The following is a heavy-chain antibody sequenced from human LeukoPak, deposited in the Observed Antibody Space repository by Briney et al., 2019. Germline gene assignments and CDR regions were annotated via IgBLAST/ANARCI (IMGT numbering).Heavy chain of an antibody. CDR2: INWNGGST. V-gene: IGHV3-20*04. D-gene: IGHD3-16*01. CDR3: ARDSEGDYVWGSPIDY. Sequence: GGSLRLSCAASGFTFDDYGMSWVRQAPGKGLEWVSGINWNGGSTGYADSVKGRFTISRDNAKNSLYLQMNSLRAEDTALYYCARDSEGDYVWGSPIDYWGQGTLVTVSS. CDR1: GFTFDDYG. J-gene: IGHJ4*02.